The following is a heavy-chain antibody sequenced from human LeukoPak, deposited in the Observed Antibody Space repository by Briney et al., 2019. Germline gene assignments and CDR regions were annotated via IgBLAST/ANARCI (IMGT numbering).Heavy chain of an antibody. CDR1: GFTFSDYY. CDR2: IGSSGSTI. Sequence: PGGSLRLSCAASGFTFSDYYMSWIRQAPGKGLEWVSYIGSSGSTIYYADSVKGRFTISRDNAKNSLYLQMNSLRAEDTAVYYCARDYHYYDSSGYYPHPYFDYWGQGTLATVSS. D-gene: IGHD3-22*01. CDR3: ARDYHYYDSSGYYPHPYFDY. V-gene: IGHV3-11*04. J-gene: IGHJ4*02.